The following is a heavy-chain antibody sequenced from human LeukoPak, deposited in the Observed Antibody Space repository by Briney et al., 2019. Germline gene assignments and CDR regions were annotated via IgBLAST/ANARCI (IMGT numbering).Heavy chain of an antibody. V-gene: IGHV4-34*01. D-gene: IGHD3/OR15-3a*01. CDR1: GGSFSGYY. Sequence: SETLSLTCAVYGGSFSGYYWSWIRQPPGKGLEWIGEINHSGSTNYNPSLKSRVTISVDTSKNQFSLKLSSVTAADTAVYYCARQTGSGLFILPGGQGTLVPVSS. J-gene: IGHJ4*02. CDR2: INHSGST. CDR3: ARQTGSGLFILP.